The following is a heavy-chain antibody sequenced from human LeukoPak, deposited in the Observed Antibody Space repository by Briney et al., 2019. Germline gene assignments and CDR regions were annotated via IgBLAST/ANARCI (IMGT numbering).Heavy chain of an antibody. CDR3: AHSSSWYYYFDY. Sequence: SGPTLVKPTQTLTLTFTFSGFSLSTSGVGVGWIRQPPGKALEWLALIYWDDDKRYGPSLKSRLTITKDTSKNQVVLTMTNMDPVDTATYYCAHSSSWYYYFDYWGQGTLVTVSS. V-gene: IGHV2-5*05. D-gene: IGHD6-13*01. CDR2: IYWDDDK. CDR1: GFSLSTSGVG. J-gene: IGHJ4*02.